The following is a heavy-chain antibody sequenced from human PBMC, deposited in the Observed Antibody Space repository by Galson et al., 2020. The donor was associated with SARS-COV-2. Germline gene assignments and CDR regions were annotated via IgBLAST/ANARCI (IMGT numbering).Heavy chain of an antibody. CDR2: ISYDGSNK. V-gene: IGHV3-30*03. D-gene: IGHD3-10*01. CDR3: ARDVETHLLLWFGGTRFNCGMDV. Sequence: SLHISCAASGFTFSSYGMHWVRHAPGKGLEWVAVISYDGSNKYYPDSVKGRFTISRDNSKNTLYLQMNSLRAEDTAVYYCARDVETHLLLWFGGTRFNCGMDVWGQGTTVTVSS. J-gene: IGHJ6*02. CDR1: GFTFSSYG.